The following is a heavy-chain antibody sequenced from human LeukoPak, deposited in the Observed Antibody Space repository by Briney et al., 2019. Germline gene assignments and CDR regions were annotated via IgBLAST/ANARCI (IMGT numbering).Heavy chain of an antibody. CDR1: GGSISSDH. CDR3: ARKNDFEI. Sequence: PSETLSLTCTVSGGSISSDHWNXXRQPPGKGLEWIGCIYYSGSTYYNPSLKSRVTIXXDMSKSQFSLRLTSVTAADTAVYYCARKNDFEIWGQGTLVTVSS. V-gene: IGHV4-59*01. CDR2: IYYSGST. J-gene: IGHJ3*02. D-gene: IGHD2/OR15-2a*01.